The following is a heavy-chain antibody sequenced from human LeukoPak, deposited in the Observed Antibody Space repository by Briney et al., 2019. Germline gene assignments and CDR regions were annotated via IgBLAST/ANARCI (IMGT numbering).Heavy chain of an antibody. Sequence: SRPTLWKPTQTLTLTCTFSGFSLSTSGVGVGWIRQPPGKALEWLALIYWNDDKRYSPSLKSRLTITKDTSKNQVVLTMTNMDPVDTATYYCAHRVEYSSPSNFDYWGEGTRDPVSS. CDR3: AHRVEYSSPSNFDY. V-gene: IGHV2-5*01. D-gene: IGHD6-6*01. CDR1: GFSLSTSGVG. J-gene: IGHJ4*02. CDR2: IYWNDDK.